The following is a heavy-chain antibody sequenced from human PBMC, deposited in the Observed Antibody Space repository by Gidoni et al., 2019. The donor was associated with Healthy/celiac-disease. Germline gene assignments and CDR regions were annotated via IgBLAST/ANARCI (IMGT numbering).Heavy chain of an antibody. Sequence: EVQLLESGGGLVQPGGSLRLSCAASGFTFSSYAMRWVRQAPGKGLEWVSAISGSGGSTYYADSGKGRFTISRDNPKNTLYLQMNSLRAEDTAVYYCAKTDMYYFDYWGQGTLVTVSS. CDR1: GFTFSSYA. J-gene: IGHJ4*02. CDR3: AKTDMYYFDY. V-gene: IGHV3-23*01. D-gene: IGHD2-15*01. CDR2: ISGSGGST.